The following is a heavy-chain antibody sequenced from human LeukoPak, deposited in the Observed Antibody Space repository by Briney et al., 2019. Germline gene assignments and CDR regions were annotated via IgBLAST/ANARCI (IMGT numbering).Heavy chain of an antibody. CDR1: GFTFSSYA. CDR2: ISYDGSNK. Sequence: GGSLRLSCAASGFTFSSYAMHWVRQAPGKGLEWVAVISYDGSNKYYADSVKGRFTISRDNSKNTLYLQMNSLRAEDTAVYYCARDVDSSGYRFDYWGQGTLVTVSS. CDR3: ARDVDSSGYRFDY. J-gene: IGHJ4*02. V-gene: IGHV3-30-3*01. D-gene: IGHD3-22*01.